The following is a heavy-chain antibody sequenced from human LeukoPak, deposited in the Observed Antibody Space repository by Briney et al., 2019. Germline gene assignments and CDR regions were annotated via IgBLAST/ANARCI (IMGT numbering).Heavy chain of an antibody. D-gene: IGHD4/OR15-4a*01. Sequence: SETLSLTCTVSGDSISSYYWSWIRQPPGKGLEWIGYIYNSGRTNYNPSLKSRVTMSVDTSKNHMSLKLSSVTAADTAMYYCARSTMVNTATGWFDPWGQGTLVTVSS. CDR1: GDSISSYY. V-gene: IGHV4-59*08. J-gene: IGHJ5*02. CDR2: IYNSGRT. CDR3: ARSTMVNTATGWFDP.